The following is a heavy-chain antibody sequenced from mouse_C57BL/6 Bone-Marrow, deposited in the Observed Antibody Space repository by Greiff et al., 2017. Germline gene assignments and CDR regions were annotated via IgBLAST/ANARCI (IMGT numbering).Heavy chain of an antibody. V-gene: IGHV1-85*01. CDR1: GYTFTSYD. CDR3: ARLEFDGSIGDWYFDV. J-gene: IGHJ1*03. Sequence: VQLQQSGPELVKPGASVKLSCKASGYTFTSYDINWVKQRPGQGLEWIGWIYPRDGSTKYNEKFKGKATLTVDTSSSTAYRELQSLTAEDSAFYFWARLEFDGSIGDWYFDVWGTGTTVTVSS. D-gene: IGHD1-1*01. CDR2: IYPRDGST.